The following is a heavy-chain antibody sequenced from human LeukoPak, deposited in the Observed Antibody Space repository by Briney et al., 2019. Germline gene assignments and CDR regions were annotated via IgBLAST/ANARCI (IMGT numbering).Heavy chain of an antibody. J-gene: IGHJ4*02. CDR3: ARDSDYGGNSYSY. V-gene: IGHV3-74*01. CDR1: GLTFRNYW. CDR2: ITGDGSDT. D-gene: IGHD4-23*01. Sequence: GGSLRLCCAASGLTFRNYWMHWVRQAPGKGLMWLSRITGDGSDTIYAGSGKGRFTISRDNAKNTLYLQMNSLRAEDTAVYYCARDSDYGGNSYSYWGQGTLVTVSS.